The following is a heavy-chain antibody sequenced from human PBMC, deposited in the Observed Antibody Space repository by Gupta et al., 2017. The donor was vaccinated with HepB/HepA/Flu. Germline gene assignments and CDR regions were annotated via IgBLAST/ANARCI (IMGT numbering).Heavy chain of an antibody. V-gene: IGHV4-39*01. CDR1: GDSFTSTTNY. Sequence: QWRLQESGPGLVKPSETLSLTCSVSGDSFTSTTNYWGWIRQPPGKGLEWIVTISYIGSTYYNPSLETRVTLSVDPAKNQFSLKLTSVNAADTAVYYWARRKTVSTRDVFEFWGQGKLVTVSS. CDR2: ISYIGST. D-gene: IGHD1-7*01. J-gene: IGHJ4*02. CDR3: ARRKTVSTRDVFEF.